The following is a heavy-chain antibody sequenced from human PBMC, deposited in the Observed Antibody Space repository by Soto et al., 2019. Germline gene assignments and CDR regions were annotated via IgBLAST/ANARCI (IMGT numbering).Heavy chain of an antibody. CDR2: IYSNGDT. V-gene: IGHV4-31*03. D-gene: IGHD6-6*01. CDR3: ARRGGSSSGYYYYAMDV. J-gene: IGHJ6*02. CDR1: SDSMNSGGYY. Sequence: QVQLQESGPGLVKPSQTLSLTCSVSSDSMNSGGYYWSWFRQHPGKGLEWIGYIYSNGDTYYNPSLKSRVTISVDTSKNQFSLNLTSVTAADTAVYYCARRGGSSSGYYYYAMDVWGQGTTVTVSS.